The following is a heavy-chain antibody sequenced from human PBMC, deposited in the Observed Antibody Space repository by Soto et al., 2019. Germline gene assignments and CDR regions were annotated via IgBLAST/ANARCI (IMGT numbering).Heavy chain of an antibody. CDR1: GGFVGSGNYY. CDR2: IYYTGTT. CDR3: ARVPARSRGVLES. Sequence: SETLSLTCSVFGGFVGSGNYYWSWIRQPPGEGLEWIGDIYYTGTTKYNLSLKSRVTISLDTSKKLFSLKLSSVTAADTAVYYSARVPARSRGVLESWGQGSLVTVSS. D-gene: IGHD3-10*01. V-gene: IGHV4-61*01. J-gene: IGHJ4*02.